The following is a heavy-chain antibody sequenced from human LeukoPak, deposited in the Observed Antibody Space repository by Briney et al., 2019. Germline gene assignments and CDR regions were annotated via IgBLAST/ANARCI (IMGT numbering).Heavy chain of an antibody. CDR2: INSDGSST. J-gene: IGHJ6*03. CDR1: GFTFSSYW. D-gene: IGHD6-13*01. V-gene: IGHV3-74*01. CDR3: ARDAGYSSSWSYYYYYYMDV. Sequence: PGGSLRLSCAASGFTFSSYWMHWVRQAPGKGLVWVSRINSDGSSTSYADSVKGRFTISRDNAKNTLYLQMNSLRAEDTAVYYCARDAGYSSSWSYYYYYYMDVWGKGTTVTVSS.